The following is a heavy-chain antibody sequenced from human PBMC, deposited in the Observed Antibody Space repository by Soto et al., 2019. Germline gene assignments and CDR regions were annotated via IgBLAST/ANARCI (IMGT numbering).Heavy chain of an antibody. CDR3: ARSPTITMVRGVVNWFDP. CDR1: GGTFSSYA. Sequence: SVKVSCKASGGTFSSYAISWVRQAPGQGLEWMGGIIPIFGTANYAQKFQGRVTITADESTSTAYMELSSLRSEDTAVYYCARSPTITMVRGVVNWFDPWGQGTLVTVSS. V-gene: IGHV1-69*13. J-gene: IGHJ5*02. CDR2: IIPIFGTA. D-gene: IGHD3-10*01.